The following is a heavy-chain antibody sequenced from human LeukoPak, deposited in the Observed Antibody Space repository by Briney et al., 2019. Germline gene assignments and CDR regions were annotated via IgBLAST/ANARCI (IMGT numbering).Heavy chain of an antibody. V-gene: IGHV3-20*04. Sequence: GGSLRLSCAASGFTFSSYGMSWVRQAPGKGLEWVSGINWNGGSTGYADSVKGRFTISRDNAKNSLYLQMNSLEAGDTALYYCAKDLIVATIHDAFDIWGQGTMVTVSS. D-gene: IGHD5-12*01. CDR1: GFTFSSYG. CDR2: INWNGGST. CDR3: AKDLIVATIHDAFDI. J-gene: IGHJ3*02.